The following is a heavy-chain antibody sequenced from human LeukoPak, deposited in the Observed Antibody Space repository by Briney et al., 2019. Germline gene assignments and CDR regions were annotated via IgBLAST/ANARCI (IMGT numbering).Heavy chain of an antibody. J-gene: IGHJ6*03. CDR2: ISISSCYI. D-gene: IGHD3-22*01. V-gene: IGHV3-21*01. CDR1: GFTFSSYS. Sequence: GGSLRLSCAASGFTFSSYSMNWVRQAPGKGLQWVSSISISSCYIYYADSVKGRFTISRDNAKNSLYLQMNRLRAEDTAVYYCARDPHYYDSSDTYYYYYMDVWGKGTTVTVSS. CDR3: ARDPHYYDSSDTYYYYYMDV.